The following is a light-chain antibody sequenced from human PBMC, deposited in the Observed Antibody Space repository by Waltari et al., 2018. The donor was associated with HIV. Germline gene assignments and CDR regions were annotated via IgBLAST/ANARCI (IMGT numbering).Light chain of an antibody. CDR1: SSNIGSNY. CDR3: AAWDDSLDGV. V-gene: IGLV1-47*01. CDR2: RNK. Sequence: QSVLTQSPSASGTPGQRVTISCSGSSSNIGSNYVYWYQQLPGTAPKLLIYRNKQRSSGVPDRFSGSKSGNSASLAISGLQSEDEGDYYCAAWDDSLDGVFGGGTKLTV. J-gene: IGLJ2*01.